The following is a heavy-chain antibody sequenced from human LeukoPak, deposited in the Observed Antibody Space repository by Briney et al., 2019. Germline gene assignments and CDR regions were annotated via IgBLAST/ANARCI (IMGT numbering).Heavy chain of an antibody. CDR2: IYNSGST. CDR3: ARGVVPAATYYYYYYMDV. D-gene: IGHD2-2*01. Sequence: SETLSLTCTVSGGSISTYYWSWIRQPAGKGLEWIGRIYNSGSTNYNPSLKSRVTMSVDTSKNQFSLKLSSVTAADTAVYYCARGVVPAATYYYYYYMDVWGKGTTVTVSS. J-gene: IGHJ6*03. V-gene: IGHV4-4*07. CDR1: GGSISTYY.